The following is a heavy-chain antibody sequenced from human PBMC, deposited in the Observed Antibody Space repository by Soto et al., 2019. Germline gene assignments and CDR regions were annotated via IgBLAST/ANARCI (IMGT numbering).Heavy chain of an antibody. J-gene: IGHJ6*02. V-gene: IGHV5-51*01. Sequence: GESLRICFMGSGYSFTRYCLGWVRQLHGKDLEWMGIIYPGDSDTRYSPSFKRQVTISADKSISTAYLQWSSLKASDTAMYYCARQIFGVVKNGMDVCGQGTTVTVSS. D-gene: IGHD3-3*01. CDR2: IYPGDSDT. CDR1: GYSFTRYC. CDR3: ARQIFGVVKNGMDV.